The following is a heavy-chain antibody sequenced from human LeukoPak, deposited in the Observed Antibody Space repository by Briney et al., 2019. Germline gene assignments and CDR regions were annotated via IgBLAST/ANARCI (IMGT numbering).Heavy chain of an antibody. CDR2: IYYSGST. CDR1: GGSISSYY. CDR3: ARGKGSSWYDY. D-gene: IGHD6-13*01. Sequence: SETLSLTCTVSGGSISSYYWSWIRQPPGKGLEWIGYIYYSGSTNYNPSLKSRVTISVDTSKNQFSLKLSSVTAADTAVYYCARGKGSSWYDYWGQGTLVTASS. V-gene: IGHV4-59*01. J-gene: IGHJ4*02.